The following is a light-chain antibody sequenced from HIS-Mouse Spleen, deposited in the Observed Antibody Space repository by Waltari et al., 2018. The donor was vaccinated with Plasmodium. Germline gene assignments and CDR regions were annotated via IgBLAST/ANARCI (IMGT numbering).Light chain of an antibody. CDR3: SSYTSSSTWV. Sequence: QSALTQPAYVSGSPGQSITIYCTGTSSDVGGTTYVYWYKQNPGKAPNLIIYAVSNRPSGVSNLFSGSKSGNTASLTISGLQAEDEADYYCSSYTSSSTWVFSGGTKLTVL. CDR1: SSDVGGTTY. J-gene: IGLJ3*02. CDR2: AVS. V-gene: IGLV2-14*01.